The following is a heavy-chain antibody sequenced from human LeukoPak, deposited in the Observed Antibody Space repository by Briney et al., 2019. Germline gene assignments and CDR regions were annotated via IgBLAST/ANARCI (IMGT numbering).Heavy chain of an antibody. Sequence: GGSLRLSCAASGFTFYNYFMSWVRQAPGKGLEWVSAISGSGGSTYYADSVKGRFTISRDNSKNTLYLQMNSLRAEDTAVYYCAKGPSYSNYDESFDYWGQGTLVTVSS. CDR3: AKGPSYSNYDESFDY. V-gene: IGHV3-23*01. J-gene: IGHJ4*02. CDR2: ISGSGGST. CDR1: GFTFYNYF. D-gene: IGHD4-4*01.